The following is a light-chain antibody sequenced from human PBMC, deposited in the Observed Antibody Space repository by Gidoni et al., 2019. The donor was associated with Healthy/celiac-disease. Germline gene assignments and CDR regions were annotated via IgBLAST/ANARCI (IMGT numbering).Light chain of an antibody. CDR3: QQYNNWPWT. V-gene: IGKV3-15*01. CDR2: GAS. J-gene: IGKJ1*01. Sequence: EIVMPQSPATLSVSPGEIATLSCRTSQSGSSYLAWYQQKPGPAPRLLIYGASTGATGIPARCSGRGSGAVFTLTISSVQSEDFAVYCCQQYNNWPWTFGQGTKVEIK. CDR1: QSGSSY.